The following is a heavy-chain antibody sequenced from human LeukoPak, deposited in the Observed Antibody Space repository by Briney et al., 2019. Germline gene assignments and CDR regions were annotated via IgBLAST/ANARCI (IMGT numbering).Heavy chain of an antibody. CDR1: GFTFSSYS. D-gene: IGHD6-13*01. V-gene: IGHV3-21*01. CDR3: ARDSQQQLVRAPFDY. Sequence: GGSLRLSCAASGFTFSSYSMNWVRQAPGKGLEWVSSISSSSSYIYYADSVKGRFTISRDNAKNSLYLQMNSLRAEDTAVYYCARDSQQQLVRAPFDYWGQGTLVTVSS. J-gene: IGHJ4*02. CDR2: ISSSSSYI.